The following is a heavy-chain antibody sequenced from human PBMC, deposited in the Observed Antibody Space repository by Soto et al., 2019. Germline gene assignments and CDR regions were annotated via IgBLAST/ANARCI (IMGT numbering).Heavy chain of an antibody. J-gene: IGHJ4*02. CDR3: AKGMSNHSPRGVDY. CDR2: ITGSGGST. V-gene: IGHV3-23*01. Sequence: EVQLLESGGGLVQPGGSLRLSCAASGFTFSSYAMSWVRQAPGKGLEWVAAITGSGGSTFYADSVKGRFTISRDNSKNTLDLQMNSLRAEDTAVYYCAKGMSNHSPRGVDYWGQGTLVTVSS. D-gene: IGHD4-4*01. CDR1: GFTFSSYA.